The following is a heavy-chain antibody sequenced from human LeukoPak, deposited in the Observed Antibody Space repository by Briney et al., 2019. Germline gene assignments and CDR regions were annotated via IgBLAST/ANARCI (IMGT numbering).Heavy chain of an antibody. CDR3: AKTDLTGYYFIDY. J-gene: IGHJ4*02. V-gene: IGHV3-23*01. CDR1: GFTFSSYA. CDR2: TSGSGGST. D-gene: IGHD3-9*01. Sequence: GGSLRLSCAASGFTFSSYAMSWVRQAPGKGREWVSATSGSGGSTYYADSVKGRFTISRDNSKNTLYLQMNSLRAEDTAVYYCAKTDLTGYYFIDYWGQGTLVTVSS.